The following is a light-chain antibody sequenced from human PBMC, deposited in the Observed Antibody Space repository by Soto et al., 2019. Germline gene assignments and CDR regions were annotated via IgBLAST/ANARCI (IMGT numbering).Light chain of an antibody. J-gene: IGKJ2*01. CDR1: QSLSSW. CDR3: QQCNSYPYT. CDR2: DAS. V-gene: IGKV1-5*01. Sequence: DIQMTQSPSTLSASVGDRVTITCRASQSLSSWLAWYQQKPRKAPKLLIYDASSLQSGVPSRFSGSGSGTEFTLTISSLQPDDFATYYCQQCNSYPYTFGQGTKLEIK.